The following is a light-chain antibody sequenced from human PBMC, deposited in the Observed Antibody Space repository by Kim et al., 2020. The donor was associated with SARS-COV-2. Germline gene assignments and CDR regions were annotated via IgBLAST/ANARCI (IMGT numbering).Light chain of an antibody. CDR3: QVWGSSSDHRV. CDR1: SVGSKS. CDR2: YNR. V-gene: IGLV3-21*04. Sequence: PGKTTRLTCGGNSVGSKSVLWYQQKPGQAPLLGIYYNRNRPSGIPERYSCSKAGNTPTLTISTVEAGDEAFYYCQVWGSSSDHRVFGGGTQRTV. J-gene: IGLJ3*02.